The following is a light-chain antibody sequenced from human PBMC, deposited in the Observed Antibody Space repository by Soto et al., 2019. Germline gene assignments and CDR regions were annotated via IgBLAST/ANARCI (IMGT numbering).Light chain of an antibody. J-gene: IGKJ5*01. CDR1: QTVSSNY. CDR2: GAS. V-gene: IGKV3-20*01. CDR3: QQYTGPPTT. Sequence: VMTHSPDTLSLCPGERATLSCRASQTVSSNYLAWCQQRPGQAPRLLIYGASTRAAGIPDRFSGSVSGTDFTLTITRLEPEDSAVYFCQQYTGPPTTFGQGTRLEIK.